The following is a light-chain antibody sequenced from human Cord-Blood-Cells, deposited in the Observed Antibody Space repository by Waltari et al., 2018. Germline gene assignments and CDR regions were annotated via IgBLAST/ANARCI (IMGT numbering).Light chain of an antibody. CDR3: KQSYSTPWT. CDR1: QRISSY. J-gene: IGKJ1*01. V-gene: IGKV1-39*01. CDR2: AAS. Sequence: DIQMTQSPSSLSASVGDRVTITCRASQRISSYLNWYQQKPGKAPKLLIYAASSLQSGSPSRLSAIEPGQNFPLPISSRKPEDFETSNCKQSYSTPWTLGQGPRWKSN.